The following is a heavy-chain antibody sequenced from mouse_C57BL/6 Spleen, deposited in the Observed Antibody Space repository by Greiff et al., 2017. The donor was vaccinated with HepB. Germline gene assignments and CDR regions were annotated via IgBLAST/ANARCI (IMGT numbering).Heavy chain of an antibody. J-gene: IGHJ2*01. Sequence: QVHVKQPGAELVKPGASVKLSCKASGYTFTSYWMHWVKQRPGQGLEWIGMIHPNSGSTNYNEKFKSKATLTVDKSSSTAYMQLSSLTAEDSAVYYCARGGLRTGDYWGQGTTLTVSS. CDR1: GYTFTSYW. CDR2: IHPNSGST. V-gene: IGHV1-64*01. D-gene: IGHD2-4*01. CDR3: ARGGLRTGDY.